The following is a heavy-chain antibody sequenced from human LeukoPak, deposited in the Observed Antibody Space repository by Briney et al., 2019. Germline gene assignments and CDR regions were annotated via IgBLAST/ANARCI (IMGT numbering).Heavy chain of an antibody. D-gene: IGHD5-24*01. CDR3: ASGEMATIDDY. CDR1: GFTFSSYA. V-gene: IGHV3-30-3*01. Sequence: PGGSLRLSCAASGFTFSSYAMHWVRQAPGKGLEWVAVISYDGSNKYYADSVKGRFTISRDNSKNTLYLQMNSLRAEDTAVYYCASGEMATIDDYWGQGTLVTVSS. J-gene: IGHJ4*02. CDR2: ISYDGSNK.